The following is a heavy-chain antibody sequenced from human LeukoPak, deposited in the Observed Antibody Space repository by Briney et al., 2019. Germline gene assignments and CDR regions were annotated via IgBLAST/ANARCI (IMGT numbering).Heavy chain of an antibody. CDR1: GASISSNNW. CDR2: IYHSGST. J-gene: IGHJ4*02. CDR3: AGAEPRGIIWYPY. V-gene: IGHV4-4*02. D-gene: IGHD6-13*01. Sequence: SETLSLTCAVSGASISSNNWWWSWVRQPPGKGLEWIGEIYHSGSTNYNPSLKSRVTMSVGKSKNQFSLKLSSVTAADTAVYYCAGAEPRGIIWYPYWGQGTLVTVSS.